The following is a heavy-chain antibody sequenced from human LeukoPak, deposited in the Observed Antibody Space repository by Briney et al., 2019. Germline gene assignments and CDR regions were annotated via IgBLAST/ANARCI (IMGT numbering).Heavy chain of an antibody. CDR2: ISGSGGST. CDR3: AKAGSSSWYGNFDY. V-gene: IGHV3-23*01. Sequence: GGSLRLSCAASGFTFSSYAMSWVRQAPGKGLGWVSAISGSGGSTYYADSVKGRFTISRDNSKNTLYLQMNSLRAEDTAVYYCAKAGSSSWYGNFDYWGQGTLVTVSS. J-gene: IGHJ4*02. D-gene: IGHD6-13*01. CDR1: GFTFSSYA.